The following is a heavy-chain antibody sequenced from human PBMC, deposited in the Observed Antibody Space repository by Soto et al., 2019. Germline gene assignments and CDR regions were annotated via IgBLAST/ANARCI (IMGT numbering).Heavy chain of an antibody. J-gene: IGHJ6*02. CDR2: IWYDGSNK. CDR1: GFTFSGHA. D-gene: IGHD6-19*01. CDR3: ARDGQGLAPYALDV. Sequence: QVQLVESGGGVAQPGRSLRLSCTVSGFTFSGHAMHWVRQAPGKGLEWVTQIWYDGSNKYYAESVKGRFTISRDNSXNTLYLPMNSLRVEDTAVYYCARDGQGLAPYALDVWGQGTSVTVSS. V-gene: IGHV3-33*01.